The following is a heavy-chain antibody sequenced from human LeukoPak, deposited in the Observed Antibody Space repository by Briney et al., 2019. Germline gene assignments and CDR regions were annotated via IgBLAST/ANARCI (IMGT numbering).Heavy chain of an antibody. Sequence: PGGSLRLSCAASGFTFSSDAMSWVRQAPGKGLEWVSAISGSGDKTFYADSVKGRFTISRDNSKNTLFLQMNSLRAEDTAVYYCARERTGWYFDYWGQGTLVTVSS. J-gene: IGHJ4*02. CDR1: GFTFSSDA. D-gene: IGHD6-19*01. V-gene: IGHV3-23*01. CDR2: ISGSGDKT. CDR3: ARERTGWYFDY.